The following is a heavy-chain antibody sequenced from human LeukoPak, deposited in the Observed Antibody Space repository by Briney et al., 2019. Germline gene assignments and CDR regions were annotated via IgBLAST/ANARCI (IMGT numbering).Heavy chain of an antibody. V-gene: IGHV3-30*03. CDR1: GFTFSGYA. CDR3: AREWEVLRGYFDY. Sequence: GGSLRLSCAASGFTFSGYAMHWVRQAPGKGLEWVAVMSYDGSNKYYVDSAKGRFTVSRDNSKNTLHLQMNSLRAEDTAVYYCAREWEVLRGYFDYWGQGTLVTVSS. J-gene: IGHJ4*02. D-gene: IGHD1-26*01. CDR2: MSYDGSNK.